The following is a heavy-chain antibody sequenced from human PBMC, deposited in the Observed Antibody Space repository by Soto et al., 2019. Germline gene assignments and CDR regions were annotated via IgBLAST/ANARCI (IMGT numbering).Heavy chain of an antibody. CDR3: ARSQRGRTAFTFDY. J-gene: IGHJ4*02. CDR1: GDSVSNDNYY. Sequence: LSLTCAVSGDSVSNDNYYWSWIGQPPGKGLEWIGYIYYSGTTNYNSYLKSRLSLSVDMSKNQFSLKLASVTAADTAVYFCARSQRGRTAFTFDYWGQGALVTVSS. CDR2: IYYSGTT. V-gene: IGHV4-61*01. D-gene: IGHD3-16*01.